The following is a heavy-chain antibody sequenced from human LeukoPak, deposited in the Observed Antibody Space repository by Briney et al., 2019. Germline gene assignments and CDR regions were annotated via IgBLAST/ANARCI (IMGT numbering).Heavy chain of an antibody. V-gene: IGHV3-9*01. J-gene: IGHJ4*02. CDR2: ISWDSATI. CDR1: GFTFDDYA. Sequence: GGSLRLSCAASGFTFDDYAMHWVRQAPGKGLEWVSGISWDSATIGYADSVKGRFTISRDNAKNSLYLQMNSLRAEDTAVYYCARRGTEGLQLDYWGQGTLVTVSS. CDR3: ARRGTEGLQLDY.